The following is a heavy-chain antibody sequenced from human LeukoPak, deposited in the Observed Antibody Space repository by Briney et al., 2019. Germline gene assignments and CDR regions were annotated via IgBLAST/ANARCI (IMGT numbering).Heavy chain of an antibody. D-gene: IGHD5-12*01. J-gene: IGHJ3*02. CDR3: ARAENRGYGDNAFDI. CDR1: GFSIGSYY. V-gene: IGHV4-59*01. CDR2: IYYTGST. Sequence: SGSLALTCSVSGFSIGSYYWTWIRQPPGKGLEWIGLIYYTGSTTYNASLKSRFTMSLDTSKTQFSLNLSSVTAADTAVYYCARAENRGYGDNAFDIWGQGTTVTVSS.